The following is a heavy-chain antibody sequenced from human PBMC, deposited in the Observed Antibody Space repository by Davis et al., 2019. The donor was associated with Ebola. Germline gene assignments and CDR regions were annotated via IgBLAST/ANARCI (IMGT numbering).Heavy chain of an antibody. J-gene: IGHJ6*02. CDR1: GFTFSTYW. V-gene: IGHV3-7*01. CDR3: ARERVYYYGMDV. Sequence: GESLKISCVASGFTFSTYWMTWVRQAPGMGLEWVANIKEDGSEKRYVGSVKGRFTISRDNAKNSLYLQMSSLRAEDTAIYYCARERVYYYGMDVWGQGITVTVSS. CDR2: IKEDGSEK.